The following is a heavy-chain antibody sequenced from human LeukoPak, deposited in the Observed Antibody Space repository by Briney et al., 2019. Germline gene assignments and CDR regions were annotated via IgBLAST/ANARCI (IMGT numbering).Heavy chain of an antibody. D-gene: IGHD2-21*02. J-gene: IGHJ3*01. Sequence: ASVKVSCKTSGDTFRTYDIHCVRQAPGQGLEWMGRIIPIGDIADYAQKFQGRVTMTADKSTTTAYMEVRSLKSEDTAFYYCARISDSTKVTAAFDVWGQGTMVTVS. CDR2: IIPIGDIA. CDR3: ARISDSTKVTAAFDV. V-gene: IGHV1-69*04. CDR1: GDTFRTYD.